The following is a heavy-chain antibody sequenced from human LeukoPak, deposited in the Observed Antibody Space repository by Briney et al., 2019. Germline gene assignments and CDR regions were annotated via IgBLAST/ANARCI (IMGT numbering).Heavy chain of an antibody. Sequence: PGGSLRLSWAASVFTFSSYSMSWVRQAPGKGLEWVSAISGSGGSTYYADSVKGRFTISRDNSKNTLYLQMNSLRAEDTAVYYCAKDDWYYFDYWGQGTLVTVSS. J-gene: IGHJ4*02. CDR2: ISGSGGST. V-gene: IGHV3-23*01. CDR1: VFTFSSYS. CDR3: AKDDWYYFDY. D-gene: IGHD2-21*01.